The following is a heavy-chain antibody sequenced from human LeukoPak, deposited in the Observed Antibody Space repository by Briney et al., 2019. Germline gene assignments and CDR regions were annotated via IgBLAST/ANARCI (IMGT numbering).Heavy chain of an antibody. Sequence: PGGSLRLSCAASGFTFSSYEMNWVHQAPGKGLEWVSYISSSGSTIYYADSVKGRFTISRDNAKNSLYLQMNSLRAEDTAVYYCARDYSSVAFDIWGQGTMVTVSS. V-gene: IGHV3-48*03. D-gene: IGHD5-18*01. CDR3: ARDYSSVAFDI. CDR1: GFTFSSYE. CDR2: ISSSGSTI. J-gene: IGHJ3*02.